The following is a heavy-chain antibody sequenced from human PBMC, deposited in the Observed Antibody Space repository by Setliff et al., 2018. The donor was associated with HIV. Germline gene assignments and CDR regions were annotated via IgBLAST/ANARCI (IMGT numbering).Heavy chain of an antibody. CDR2: ISPSGRT. J-gene: IGHJ6*03. CDR1: GGSISTDNW. Sequence: KPSETLSLTCAVSGGSISTDNWWNWVRQTPGKGLAWIGEISPSGRTNYNPSLKIRVTISVDTSKNQFSLKMTSVTAADTAVYYCARLKDYYYYYMDVWGKGTTVTVS. CDR3: ARLKDYYYYYMDV. V-gene: IGHV4-4*02.